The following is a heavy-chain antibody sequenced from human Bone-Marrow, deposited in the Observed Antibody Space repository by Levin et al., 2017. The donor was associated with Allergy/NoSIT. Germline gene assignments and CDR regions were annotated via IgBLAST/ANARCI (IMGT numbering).Heavy chain of an antibody. D-gene: IGHD2-15*01. Sequence: ASVKVSCKASGYTFNGYHMHWVRQAPGQGLEWLGWISINGGHTKYAQKLQGRVTISRDTSISTTYMELRSLRSDDTAVFYCARSRVLGYSGSTDALSLWGQGTMVIVSS. CDR3: ARSRVLGYSGSTDALSL. J-gene: IGHJ3*01. V-gene: IGHV1-2*02. CDR1: GYTFNGYH. CDR2: ISINGGHT.